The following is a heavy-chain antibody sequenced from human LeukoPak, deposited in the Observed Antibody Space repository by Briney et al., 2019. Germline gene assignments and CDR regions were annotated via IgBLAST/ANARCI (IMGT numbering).Heavy chain of an antibody. CDR2: MNPNSGNT. D-gene: IGHD6-13*01. Sequence: GASVKVSCKASGYTLTSYDINWVRQATGQGLEWMGWMNPNSGNTGYAQKFQGRVTITRDTSASTAYMELSSLRSEDTAVYYCARDLGYSSSHKVSSSWFDPWGQGTLVTVSS. CDR1: GYTLTSYD. V-gene: IGHV1-8*03. J-gene: IGHJ5*02. CDR3: ARDLGYSSSHKVSSSWFDP.